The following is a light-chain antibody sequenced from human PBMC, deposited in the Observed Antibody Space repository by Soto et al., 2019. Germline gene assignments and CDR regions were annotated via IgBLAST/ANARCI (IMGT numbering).Light chain of an antibody. V-gene: IGLV2-14*01. CDR3: SSYTSSSTLV. CDR2: DVS. J-gene: IGLJ2*01. CDR1: SSDVGGYNY. Sequence: QSALTQPASVSGSPGQSITISCTGTSSDVGGYNYVSWYQQHPDKAPRLMIYDVSYRPSGVSNRFSASKSGSTASLTISGLQAEDEADYYCSSYTSSSTLVFGGGTKLTVL.